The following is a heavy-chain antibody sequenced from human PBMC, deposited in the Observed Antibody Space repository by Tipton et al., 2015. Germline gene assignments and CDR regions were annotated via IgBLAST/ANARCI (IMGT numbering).Heavy chain of an antibody. CDR3: ARTPLKDSGSYYYYGIDV. V-gene: IGHV4-59*01. D-gene: IGHD3-10*01. CDR2: IHKSGTT. Sequence: TLSLTCTVSGGSISSYYWSWIRQPPGKGLEWIGYIHKSGTTNYNPSLNSRVTISVDTSKDQFSLKLSSVTAADTAVYFCARTPLKDSGSYYYYGIDVWGQGTTVTVSS. J-gene: IGHJ6*02. CDR1: GGSISSYY.